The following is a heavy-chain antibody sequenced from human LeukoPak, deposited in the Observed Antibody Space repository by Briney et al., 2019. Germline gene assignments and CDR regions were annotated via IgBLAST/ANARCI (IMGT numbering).Heavy chain of an antibody. V-gene: IGHV4-61*02. CDR3: ATSPYYFYIDV. CDR1: GASISSGSYF. CDR2: IYTTGST. Sequence: SQTLSLTCSVSGASISSGSYFWTWIRQPAGKGLEWIGRIYTTGSTNYNPSLTSRVTISMDASKNQFSLNLSSVTAADTTVYYCATSPYYFYIDVWGKGTSFIVSS. J-gene: IGHJ6*03.